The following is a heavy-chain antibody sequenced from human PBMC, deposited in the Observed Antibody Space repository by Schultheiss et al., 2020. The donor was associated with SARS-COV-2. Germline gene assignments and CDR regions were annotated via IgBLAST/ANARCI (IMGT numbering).Heavy chain of an antibody. V-gene: IGHV1-18*04. D-gene: IGHD6-13*01. Sequence: ASVKVSCKASGYTFTGYYMHWVRQAPGQGLEWMGWISAYNGNTNYAQKLQGRVTMTRDTSTSTVYMELSSLRSEDTAVYYCARDRAALKKGNHHWYFDLWGRGTLVTVSS. CDR2: ISAYNGNT. CDR3: ARDRAALKKGNHHWYFDL. J-gene: IGHJ2*01. CDR1: GYTFTGYY.